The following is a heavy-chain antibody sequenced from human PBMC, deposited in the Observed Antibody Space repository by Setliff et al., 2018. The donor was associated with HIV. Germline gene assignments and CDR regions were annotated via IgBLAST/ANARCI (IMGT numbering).Heavy chain of an antibody. CDR3: ARGGSGSYYGAFDI. CDR1: GGSISSYY. D-gene: IGHD3-10*01. CDR2: IYYSGST. J-gene: IGHJ3*02. V-gene: IGHV4-59*01. Sequence: PSETLSLTCTVSGGSISSYYWSWIRQPPGKGLEWIGYIYYSGSTNYNPSLKSRVTVSVDTSKNQFSLKLSSVTAADTAVYYCARGGSGSYYGAFDIWGQGTMVTVSS.